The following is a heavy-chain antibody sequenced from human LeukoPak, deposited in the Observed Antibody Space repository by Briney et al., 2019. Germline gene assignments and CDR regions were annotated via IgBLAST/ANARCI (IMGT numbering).Heavy chain of an antibody. V-gene: IGHV4-59*01. Sequence: SETLSLTCTVSGGSISNYYWSWIRQPPGKGLEWIGYIYYSGSTNYNPSLKSRVTISVDTSKNRFSLKLSSVTAADTAVYYCARVAAAGSLAYYYYYMDVWGKGTTVTISS. CDR1: GGSISNYY. J-gene: IGHJ6*03. D-gene: IGHD6-13*01. CDR3: ARVAAAGSLAYYYYYMDV. CDR2: IYYSGST.